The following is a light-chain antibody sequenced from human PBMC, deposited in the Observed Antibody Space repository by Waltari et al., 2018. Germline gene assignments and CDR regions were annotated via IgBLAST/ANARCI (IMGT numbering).Light chain of an antibody. CDR2: KAS. Sequence: DIQMTQSPSTLSASVGDIVTITCRASQSISDWLAWYQQKPGKAPKLLIYKASSLESGVPSRFSGSGSGTEITLTISSLQPDDFATYYCQPYNSYSIMFGQGTRLEIK. CDR1: QSISDW. V-gene: IGKV1-5*03. J-gene: IGKJ5*01. CDR3: QPYNSYSIM.